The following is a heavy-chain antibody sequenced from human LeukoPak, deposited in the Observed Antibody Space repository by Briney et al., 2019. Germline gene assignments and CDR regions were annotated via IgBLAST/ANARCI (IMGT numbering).Heavy chain of an antibody. CDR3: ARGRFHLDSSGYSSFYH. CDR2: IKQDGSEK. J-gene: IGHJ4*02. V-gene: IGHV3-7*01. CDR1: GFTFSSYC. Sequence: GGSLRLSCAASGFTFSSYCMSWVRQAPGRGLEWVANIKQDGSEKYYVDSVKGRFTISRDNAQNSLFLQMSSLRAEDTAVYYCARGRFHLDSSGYSSFYHWGQGTLVTVSS. D-gene: IGHD3-22*01.